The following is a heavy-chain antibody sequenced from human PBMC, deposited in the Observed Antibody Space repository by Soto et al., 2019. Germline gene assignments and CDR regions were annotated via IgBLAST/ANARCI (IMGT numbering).Heavy chain of an antibody. V-gene: IGHV3-15*07. D-gene: IGHD4-17*01. J-gene: IGHJ4*02. CDR3: TTANDYGAFRTLRGLF. CDR2: IKSKTDGGRT. CDR1: GFTFTDAW. Sequence: EVQLVESGGDLVKPGGSLRLSCAASGFTFTDAWLNWVRHARGKGLEWVARIKSKTDGGRTDYAAPVQGRFSISRDDSKNTVYLQMNSLKIEDTAVYHSTTANDYGAFRTLRGLFWGQGTLVTVFS.